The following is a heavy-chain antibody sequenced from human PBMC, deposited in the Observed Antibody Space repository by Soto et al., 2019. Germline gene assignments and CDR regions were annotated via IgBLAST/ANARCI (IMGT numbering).Heavy chain of an antibody. J-gene: IGHJ4*02. CDR1: GGSIRSYY. Sequence: SETLSLTCNVSGGSIRSYYWNWIRQPPGKTLEWIGDVYYSGSANYNPSLKSRVTISVDMSKNQFSLKLNSVTAADTAVYYCARGSMVRGPTTFDYWGQGTLVTVSS. CDR3: ARGSMVRGPTTFDY. D-gene: IGHD3-10*01. CDR2: VYYSGSA. V-gene: IGHV4-59*01.